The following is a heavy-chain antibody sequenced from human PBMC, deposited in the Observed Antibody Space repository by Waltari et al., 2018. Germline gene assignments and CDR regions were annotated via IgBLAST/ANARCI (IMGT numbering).Heavy chain of an antibody. D-gene: IGHD3-10*01. CDR3: AAGGDPYYGSGSYSF. CDR2: IYYSGST. CDR1: GGSISSGGYY. J-gene: IGHJ4*02. V-gene: IGHV4-31*03. Sequence: QVQLQESGPGLVKPSQTLSLTCTVSGGSISSGGYYWSWIRQHPGKGLEWIGYIYYSGSTDYNPCLKSRVTISVDTSKNQFSLKLSSVTAADTAVYYCAAGGDPYYGSGSYSFWGQGTLVTVSS.